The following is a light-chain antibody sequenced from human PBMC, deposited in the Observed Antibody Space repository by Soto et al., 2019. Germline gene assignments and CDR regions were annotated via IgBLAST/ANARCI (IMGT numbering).Light chain of an antibody. CDR1: NSDVGNYNL. Sequence: QSVLTQPASVSGSAGQSITISCTGTNSDVGNYNLVSWYQQHPGKAPKLMMYEVTKRPSGVSNRFSGSKSGNTASLTISGLQAEDEADYYCCSYAGSATWLFGGGTKVTVL. CDR3: CSYAGSATWL. V-gene: IGLV2-23*02. J-gene: IGLJ3*02. CDR2: EVT.